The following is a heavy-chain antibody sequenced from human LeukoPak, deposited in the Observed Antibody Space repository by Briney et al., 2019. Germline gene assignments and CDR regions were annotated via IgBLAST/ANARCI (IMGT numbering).Heavy chain of an antibody. J-gene: IGHJ4*02. V-gene: IGHV4-4*07. CDR3: ARGSSWYYFDY. D-gene: IGHD6-13*01. CDR1: GGSISNYF. Sequence: SETLSLTCTVSGGSISNYFWSWVRQPAGKGLEWIGRIYSTGRSDYNPSLKSRVTISVDTSKNQFSLKLSSVTAADTAVYYCARGSSWYYFDYWGQGTLVTVSS. CDR2: IYSTGRS.